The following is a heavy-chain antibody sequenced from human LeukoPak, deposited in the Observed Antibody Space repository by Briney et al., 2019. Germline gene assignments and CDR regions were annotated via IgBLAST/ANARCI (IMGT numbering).Heavy chain of an antibody. CDR1: GGSISSSSYY. Sequence: SETLSLTCTVSGGSISSSSYYWGWIRQPPGKGLEWIGSIYYSGSTYYNPSLKSRVTISVDTSKNQFSLKLSSVTAADTAVYYCARRLVDCSSTSCYTFGAFDIWGQGTMVTVSS. J-gene: IGHJ3*02. V-gene: IGHV4-39*01. D-gene: IGHD2-2*02. CDR2: IYYSGST. CDR3: ARRLVDCSSTSCYTFGAFDI.